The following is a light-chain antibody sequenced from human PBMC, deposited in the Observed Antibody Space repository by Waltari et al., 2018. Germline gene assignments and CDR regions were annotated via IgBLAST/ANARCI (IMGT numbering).Light chain of an antibody. CDR3: QQYGSSPWT. V-gene: IGKV3-20*01. Sequence: DIVLTQSPGTRSLSPGERAILSCRASHIVTSRCLAWYQQKPGQAPRLLIYGASSRATGIPDRFSGSGSGTDFTLTINTLEPEDSAMYYCQQYGSSPWTFGHGTRMEIK. CDR2: GAS. J-gene: IGKJ1*01. CDR1: HIVTSRC.